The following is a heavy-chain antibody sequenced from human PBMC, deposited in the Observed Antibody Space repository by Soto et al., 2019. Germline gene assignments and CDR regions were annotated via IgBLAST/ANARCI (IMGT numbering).Heavy chain of an antibody. CDR3: AREGLFTIAVSSSNWYDFDD. Sequence: SQTLSLTCAISGDSVSSNSATWNWIRQSPSRGLEWLGRTYYRSKWYNDYAISVKSRITINPDTSNNHFSLQLNSVTPEDTAMYYCAREGLFTIAVSSSNWYDFDDWRHATLVTAPQ. CDR1: GDSVSSNSAT. D-gene: IGHD6-13*01. J-gene: IGHJ4*01. CDR2: TYYRSKWYN. V-gene: IGHV6-1*01.